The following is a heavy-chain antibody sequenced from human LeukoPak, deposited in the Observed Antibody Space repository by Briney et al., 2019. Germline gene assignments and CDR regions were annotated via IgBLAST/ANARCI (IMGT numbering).Heavy chain of an antibody. CDR2: IFYSGGT. D-gene: IGHD6-13*01. J-gene: IGHJ3*02. CDR1: GGSISSYF. CDR3: ARAWEQQLVQGAFDI. Sequence: TSETLSLTCTVYGGSISSYFWSCIRQPPGKGLEWIGFIFYSGGTNYNPSLKSRVTISVDTSKNQFSLKLSSVTAADTAVYYCARAWEQQLVQGAFDIWGQGTLVTVSS. V-gene: IGHV4-59*01.